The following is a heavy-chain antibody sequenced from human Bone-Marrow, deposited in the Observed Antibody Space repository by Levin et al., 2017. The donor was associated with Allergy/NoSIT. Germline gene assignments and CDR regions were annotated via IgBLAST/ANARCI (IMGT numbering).Heavy chain of an antibody. CDR3: ARGQVTSGNYYYYYMDV. CDR2: INSDGSST. V-gene: IGHV3-74*01. D-gene: IGHD3-10*01. CDR1: GFTFSSYW. J-gene: IGHJ6*03. Sequence: GGSLRLSGAASGFTFSSYWMHWVRQAPGKGLVWVSRINSDGSSTSYADSVKGRFTISRDNAKNTLYVQMSSLRAEDTAVYYCARGQVTSGNYYYYYMDVWGKGTTVTVSS.